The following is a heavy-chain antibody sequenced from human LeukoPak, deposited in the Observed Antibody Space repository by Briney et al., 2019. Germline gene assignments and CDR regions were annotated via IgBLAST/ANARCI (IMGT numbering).Heavy chain of an antibody. CDR3: ARGVSKGIAAAGESDY. CDR2: INHSGST. CDR1: GDSLTTYY. J-gene: IGHJ4*02. Sequence: PSETLSLTCTVSGDSVSGDSLTTYYWRWIRHPPGKGLEWIGDINHSGSTNYNPSLKSRVTISVDTSKNQFSLKLSSVTAAETAVYYCARGVSKGIAAAGESDYWGQGTLVTVSS. D-gene: IGHD6-13*01. V-gene: IGHV4-34*01.